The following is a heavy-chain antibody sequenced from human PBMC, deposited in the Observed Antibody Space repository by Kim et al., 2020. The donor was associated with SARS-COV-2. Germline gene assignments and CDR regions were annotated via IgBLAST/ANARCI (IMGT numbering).Heavy chain of an antibody. V-gene: IGHV4-30-2*04. Sequence: YYNPCRKSRVTITVATSKNQFALKLSSVTAADTAVYYCARDREWELLDYWGAGTLGTVSS. J-gene: IGHJ4*02. CDR3: ARDREWELLDY. D-gene: IGHD1-26*01.